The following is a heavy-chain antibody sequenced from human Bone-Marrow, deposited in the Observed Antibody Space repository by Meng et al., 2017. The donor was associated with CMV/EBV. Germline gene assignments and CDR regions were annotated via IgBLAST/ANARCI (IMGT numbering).Heavy chain of an antibody. V-gene: IGHV3-11*04. CDR3: ARGYSYGTL. CDR2: ISSSAGTI. D-gene: IGHD5-18*01. CDR1: GFSFSDYY. J-gene: IGHJ4*02. Sequence: GGSLRLSCEGSGFSFSDYYMSWIRQAPGKGLELVSYISSSAGTIYYADSVKGRFTISRDNAKNSLYLQMNSLRAEDTAVYYCARGYSYGTLWGQGTLVTVSS.